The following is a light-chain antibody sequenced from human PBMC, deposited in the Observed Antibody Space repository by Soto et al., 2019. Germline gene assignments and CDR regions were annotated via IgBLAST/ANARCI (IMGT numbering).Light chain of an antibody. Sequence: QSVVAQPPSASGTPVHIVTISCSGSISNIGSNTVNWYQQLPGTAAKLLIYSNNQRHSGVPDRFSGSKSGTSASLAISGLQSEDEPDYSCAAWADSMNGYVLGNGTXVIVL. J-gene: IGLJ1*01. CDR2: SNN. CDR1: ISNIGSNT. CDR3: AAWADSMNGYV. V-gene: IGLV1-44*01.